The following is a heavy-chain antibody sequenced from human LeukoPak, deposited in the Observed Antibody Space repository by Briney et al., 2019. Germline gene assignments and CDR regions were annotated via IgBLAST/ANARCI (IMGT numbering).Heavy chain of an antibody. Sequence: GGSLRLSCAASGFTISTYWMSWVRQAPGKGLEWVANIKQDGSEKYYVDSVKGRFTISRDNAKNSLYLQMNSLRVEDTAVYYCAREVAAAGTNYFDYWGQGTLVTVSS. V-gene: IGHV3-7*01. CDR2: IKQDGSEK. CDR1: GFTISTYW. J-gene: IGHJ4*02. CDR3: AREVAAAGTNYFDY. D-gene: IGHD6-13*01.